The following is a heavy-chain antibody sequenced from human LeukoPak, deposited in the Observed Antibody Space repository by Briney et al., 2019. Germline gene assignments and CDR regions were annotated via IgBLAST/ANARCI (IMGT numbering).Heavy chain of an antibody. D-gene: IGHD3-10*01. CDR1: GLTFSSYW. V-gene: IGHV3-30*02. CDR3: AKDGRQRKTYFYGSGSANAFDI. CDR2: IRYDGTNK. J-gene: IGHJ3*02. Sequence: PGGSLRLSCAASGLTFSSYWMHWVRQAPGKGLDWVAFIRYDGTNKYYADSVKGRFTISRDNSKNTLYLQMNSLTAEDTAVYYCAKDGRQRKTYFYGSGSANAFDIWGQGRMVTVSS.